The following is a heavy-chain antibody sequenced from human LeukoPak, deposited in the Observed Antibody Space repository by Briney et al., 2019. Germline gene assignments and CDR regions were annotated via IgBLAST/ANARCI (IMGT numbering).Heavy chain of an antibody. D-gene: IGHD1-1*01. V-gene: IGHV3-30*01. Sequence: GGSLRLSCAASGFTFGLYAMHWVRQAPGKGLEWVAVISYDGRHQYYADSVEGRFTIPRDSSRSTVDLQMNSLRSEDTALYYCARDQGDAGTRIKRDGHYMDVWGKGTTVTVSS. CDR2: ISYDGRHQ. CDR3: ARDQGDAGTRIKRDGHYMDV. J-gene: IGHJ6*03. CDR1: GFTFGLYA.